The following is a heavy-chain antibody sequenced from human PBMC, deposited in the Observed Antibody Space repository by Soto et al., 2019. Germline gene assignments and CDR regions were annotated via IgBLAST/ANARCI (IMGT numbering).Heavy chain of an antibody. V-gene: IGHV3-13*01. CDR1: GFTFSTYD. D-gene: IGHD2-8*01. J-gene: IGHJ5*02. CDR2: IGTIRDT. CDR3: ARGRSNQYESSPPPKFDP. Sequence: PGGSLRLSCAASGFTFSTYDMHGVRQATGKGLEWVSAIGTIRDTYYLDSVKGRFTISRENAKNSVYLQMNSLRAGDTAVYYCARGRSNQYESSPPPKFDPWGRGTLVTVSS.